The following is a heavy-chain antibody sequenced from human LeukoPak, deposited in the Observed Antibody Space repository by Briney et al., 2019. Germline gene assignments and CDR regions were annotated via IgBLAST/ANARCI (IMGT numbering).Heavy chain of an antibody. CDR2: IYQSGST. CDR1: GGSISSGGYS. CDR3: ARHQGVVDL. Sequence: SETLSLTCAVSGGSISSGGYSWSWIRQPPGKGLDWIGYIYQSGSTYYNPSLKSRVTISVDRSKNQFSLKLSSVTAADTAVYYCARHQGVVDLWGRGSLVTVSS. J-gene: IGHJ2*01. V-gene: IGHV4-30-2*01. D-gene: IGHD3-3*01.